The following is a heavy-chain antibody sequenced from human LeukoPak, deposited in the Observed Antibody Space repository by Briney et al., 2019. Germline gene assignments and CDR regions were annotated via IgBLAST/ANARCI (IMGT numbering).Heavy chain of an antibody. V-gene: IGHV3-23*01. J-gene: IGHJ4*02. Sequence: GGSLRLSCEASGFTFGSYAMYWVRQAPGKGLEWVAGIFGSGGSPHYADSVKGRFTVSRDNSKNTVYLQINSLRAEDTAVYYCGKTTAGYSSGQKPAWPVDYWGQGTLVTVSS. CDR2: IFGSGGSP. CDR3: GKTTAGYSSGQKPAWPVDY. D-gene: IGHD5-18*01. CDR1: GFTFGSYA.